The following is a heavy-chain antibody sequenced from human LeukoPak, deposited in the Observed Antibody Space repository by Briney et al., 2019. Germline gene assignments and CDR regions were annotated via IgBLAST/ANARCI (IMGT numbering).Heavy chain of an antibody. D-gene: IGHD6-13*01. Sequence: GGSLRLSCAASGFTFSSYWMSWVRQAPGKGLEWVANIKQDGSEKYYVDSVKGRFTISRDNAKNSLYLQMNSLRAEDTAIYYCAKDISTRWYSSTPLPGDYWGQGTLVTVSS. CDR2: IKQDGSEK. CDR1: GFTFSSYW. CDR3: AKDISTRWYSSTPLPGDY. V-gene: IGHV3-7*03. J-gene: IGHJ4*02.